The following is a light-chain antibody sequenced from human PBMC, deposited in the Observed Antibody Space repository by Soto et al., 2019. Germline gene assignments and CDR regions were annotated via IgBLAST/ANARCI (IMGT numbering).Light chain of an antibody. CDR2: DVS. CDR3: QQYYSYSRT. J-gene: IGKJ1*01. Sequence: DIQMTQSPSTLSASVGDRVTITCRASQTVSSWLAWYQQKPGKAPKLLIYDVSSLESGVPSRFSGSGSGTEFTLTISSLQPDDFATYCCQQYYSYSRTFGQGTEVEVK. CDR1: QTVSSW. V-gene: IGKV1-5*01.